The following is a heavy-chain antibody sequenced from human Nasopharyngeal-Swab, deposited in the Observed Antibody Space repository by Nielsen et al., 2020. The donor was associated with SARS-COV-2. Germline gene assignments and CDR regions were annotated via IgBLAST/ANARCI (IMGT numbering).Heavy chain of an antibody. Sequence: SETLSLTCTVSGASITSGGYYWSWIRHLPGRGLEWTGYIYYSGNTFYNPSLKSRVTMSVDTSENQFSLNLNSVTAADTAVYYCARGWAGHYFDYWGQGTLVTVSS. V-gene: IGHV4-31*03. CDR1: GASITSGGYY. J-gene: IGHJ4*02. CDR2: IYYSGNT. CDR3: ARGWAGHYFDY. D-gene: IGHD1-26*01.